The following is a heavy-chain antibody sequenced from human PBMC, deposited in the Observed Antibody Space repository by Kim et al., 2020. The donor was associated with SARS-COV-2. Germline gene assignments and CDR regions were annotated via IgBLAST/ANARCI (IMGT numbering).Heavy chain of an antibody. V-gene: IGHV1-8*01. CDR1: GYTFTSYD. CDR3: ARGPGPPGAYDFWSGYYPSWGYYYYGMDV. Sequence: ASVKVSCKASGYTFTSYDINWVRQATGQGLEWMGWMNPNSGNTGYAQKFQGRVTMTRNTSISTAYMELSSLRSEDTAVYYCARGPGPPGAYDFWSGYYPSWGYYYYGMDVWGQGTTVTVSS. J-gene: IGHJ6*02. CDR2: MNPNSGNT. D-gene: IGHD3-3*01.